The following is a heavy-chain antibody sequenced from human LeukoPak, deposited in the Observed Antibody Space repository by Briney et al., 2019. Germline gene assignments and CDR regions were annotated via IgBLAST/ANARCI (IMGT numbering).Heavy chain of an antibody. D-gene: IGHD1-26*01. J-gene: IGHJ6*03. CDR2: INSDGSST. CDR1: GFTFSSYW. V-gene: IGHV3-74*01. CDR3: ARDRRVGATYYYYYMDV. Sequence: GSLRLSCAASGFTFSSYWMHWVRQAPGKGLVWVSRINSDGSSTSYADSVKGRFTISRDNAKNTLYLQMNSLRAEDTAVYYCARDRRVGATYYYYYMDVWGKGTTVTVSS.